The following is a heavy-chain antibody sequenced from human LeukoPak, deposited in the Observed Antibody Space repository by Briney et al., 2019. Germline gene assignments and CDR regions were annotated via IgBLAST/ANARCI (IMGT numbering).Heavy chain of an antibody. CDR3: AKGRQQLDP. D-gene: IGHD6-13*01. CDR1: GFTFSRYA. V-gene: IGHV3-23*01. CDR2: ISGSGGST. J-gene: IGHJ5*02. Sequence: GGAVRLSCAASGFTFSRYAMSWVRQAQGKGLVLVSAISGSGGSTYYADSVKGRFTISRDNSKNTLYLQMNSLRAEDTAVYYCAKGRQQLDPWGQGTLVTVSS.